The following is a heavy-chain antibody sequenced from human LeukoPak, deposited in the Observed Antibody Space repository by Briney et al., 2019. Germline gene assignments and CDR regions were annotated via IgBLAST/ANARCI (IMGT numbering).Heavy chain of an antibody. CDR2: ISGSGGST. Sequence: PGGSLRLSCAASGFTFSRYSMNWVRQAPGKGLEWVSTISGSGGSTYYADSVKGRFTISRDNSKNTLYLQMNSLRAEDTAVYYCAKDPRSSGWLYTLFDYWGQGTLVTVSS. D-gene: IGHD6-19*01. V-gene: IGHV3-23*01. CDR1: GFTFSRYS. J-gene: IGHJ4*02. CDR3: AKDPRSSGWLYTLFDY.